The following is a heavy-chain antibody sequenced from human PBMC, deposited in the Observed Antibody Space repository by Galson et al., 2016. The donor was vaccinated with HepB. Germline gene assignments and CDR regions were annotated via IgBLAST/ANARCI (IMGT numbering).Heavy chain of an antibody. CDR2: ISDRGYST. J-gene: IGHJ4*02. V-gene: IGHV3-23*01. D-gene: IGHD5-12*01. CDR3: AKVGNIVATWEFDY. Sequence: SLILSCAASGFTFSSYAMSWVRQAPGKGLEWVSAISDRGYSTYYAGSVKGRFTISRDNSKNTVYLQMNSLRAEDTAVYYCAKVGNIVATWEFDYWGQGTLVTVSS. CDR1: GFTFSSYA.